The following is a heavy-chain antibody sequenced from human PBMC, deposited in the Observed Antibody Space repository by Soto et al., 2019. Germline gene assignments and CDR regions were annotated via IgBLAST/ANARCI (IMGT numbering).Heavy chain of an antibody. Sequence: GESLKISCKGSGYSFTQSNIIWVRQMPGKGLEWMGKIDPSDSYTNYSPSFEGHVTISADKSINTAYLQWSSLKASDTAIYYCTRFRLLAARPFGGVDPWGQGNLVTFSS. J-gene: IGHJ5*02. CDR2: IDPSDSYT. V-gene: IGHV5-10-1*01. CDR1: GYSFTQSN. D-gene: IGHD6-6*01. CDR3: TRFRLLAARPFGGVDP.